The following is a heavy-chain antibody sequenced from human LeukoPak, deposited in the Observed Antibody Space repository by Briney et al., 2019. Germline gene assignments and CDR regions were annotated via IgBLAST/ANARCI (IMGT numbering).Heavy chain of an antibody. CDR1: GYTFSGYG. CDR2: ISAHTGNT. CDR3: ARSAGDYGDYALYFLH. Sequence: APVKVSCKASGYTFSGYGIAWVRQAPGQGLEWMGWISAHTGNTYFAQNFQGRVTMTTDTSTSTAYMELRSLRSDDTAMYYCARSAGDYGDYALYFLHWGQGTLVTVSS. D-gene: IGHD4-17*01. V-gene: IGHV1-18*01. J-gene: IGHJ1*01.